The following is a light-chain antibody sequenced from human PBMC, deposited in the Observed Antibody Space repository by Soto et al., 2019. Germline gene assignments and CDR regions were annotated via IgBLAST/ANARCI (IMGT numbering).Light chain of an antibody. Sequence: QSSLTQPPSASGSPGQSVTISCTGTSSDVGGYNYVSWYQQHPGKAPKLMIYEVSKRPSGVPDRFSGPKSGNTASLTVSGLQAEDEADYYCSSYAGSNKVFGGGTKVTVL. J-gene: IGLJ3*02. V-gene: IGLV2-8*01. CDR2: EVS. CDR3: SSYAGSNKV. CDR1: SSDVGGYNY.